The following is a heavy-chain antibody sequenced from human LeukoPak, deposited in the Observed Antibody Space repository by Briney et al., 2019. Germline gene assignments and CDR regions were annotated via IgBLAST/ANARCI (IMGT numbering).Heavy chain of an antibody. CDR2: IYYSGNT. J-gene: IGHJ4*02. V-gene: IGHV4-39*01. CDR1: GGSISSSSYY. CDR3: ARQPYYSDTSGHFDY. Sequence: PSETLSLTCTVSGGSISSSSYYWGWIRQPPGKGLEWIGSIYYSGNTYYNPSLKSRVTMSVDTSKSHFSLKLSSVTAADTAVYHCARQPYYSDTSGHFDYWGQGTLVTVSS. D-gene: IGHD3-22*01.